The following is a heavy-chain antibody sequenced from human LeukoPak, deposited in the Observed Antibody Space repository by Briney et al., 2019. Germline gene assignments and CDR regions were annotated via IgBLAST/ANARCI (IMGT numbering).Heavy chain of an antibody. CDR3: ARDGDYYDSSGYSILIDY. CDR2: IIPILGIA. Sequence: GVSQTLSCTSTRSPFSSYAINWVRQAPGRGLEWMGRIIPILGIANYAQKFQGRVTITADKSTSTAYMELSSLRSEDTAVYYCARDGDYYDSSGYSILIDYWGQGTLVTVSS. D-gene: IGHD3-22*01. J-gene: IGHJ4*02. V-gene: IGHV1-69*04. CDR1: RSPFSSYA.